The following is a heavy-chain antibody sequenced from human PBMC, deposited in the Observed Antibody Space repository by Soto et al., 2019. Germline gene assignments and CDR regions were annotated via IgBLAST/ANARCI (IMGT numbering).Heavy chain of an antibody. J-gene: IGHJ4*02. CDR3: PRHRTGYSSSWLDY. CDR1: GGSISSGTYS. CDR2: SYFTGNT. Sequence: QLQLQESGPGLVKPSETLSLTCTVSGGSISSGTYSWGWIRQPPGKGLEWIGNSYFTGNTHYNPSLNSRVTMSVDTSKSQFSLSLTSVTAADTAVYYCPRHRTGYSSSWLDYWGQGTLVTVSS. D-gene: IGHD6-13*01. V-gene: IGHV4-39*01.